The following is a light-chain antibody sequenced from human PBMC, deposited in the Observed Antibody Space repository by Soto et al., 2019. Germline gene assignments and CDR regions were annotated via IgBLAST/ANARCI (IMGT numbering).Light chain of an antibody. J-gene: IGLJ2*01. V-gene: IGLV2-14*01. CDR3: SSYTSSSTLVV. CDR1: SSDVGGYNY. Sequence: QSALTQPASVSGSPGQSITISCTGTSSDVGGYNYVSWYQQHPGKAPKHMIYDVSNRPSGVSNRFSGSKSGNTASLTISGLQADDEADYYCSSYTSSSTLVVFGGGTKVTVL. CDR2: DVS.